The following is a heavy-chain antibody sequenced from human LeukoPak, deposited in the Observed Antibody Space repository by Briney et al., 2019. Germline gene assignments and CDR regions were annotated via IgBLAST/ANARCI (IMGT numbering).Heavy chain of an antibody. V-gene: IGHV3-7*01. CDR1: GFTFSDYW. CDR2: IKQDGSNK. Sequence: GGSLRLSCAASGFTFSDYWMSWVRQAPGKGLEWVANIKQDGSNKYYVDSVKGRFTLSRDNAKNSLYLQMNRLRVDDTAVYYCARKGLPDYWGQGTLVTVSS. J-gene: IGHJ4*02. CDR3: ARKGLPDY.